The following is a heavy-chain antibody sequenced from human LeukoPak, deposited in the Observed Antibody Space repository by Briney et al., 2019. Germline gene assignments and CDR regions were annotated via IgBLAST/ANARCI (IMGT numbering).Heavy chain of an antibody. J-gene: IGHJ3*02. CDR3: ARSDTYCSGGSCPPNTFDALDI. CDR2: IYYSGST. Sequence: SETLSLTCTVSGGSISSYYWSWIRQPPGKGLEWIGYIYYSGSTNYNPSLKSRVTISIDTSKNQFSLKLSSVTAADTAVYYCARSDTYCSGGSCPPNTFDALDIWGQGTMVTVSS. V-gene: IGHV4-59*01. D-gene: IGHD2-15*01. CDR1: GGSISSYY.